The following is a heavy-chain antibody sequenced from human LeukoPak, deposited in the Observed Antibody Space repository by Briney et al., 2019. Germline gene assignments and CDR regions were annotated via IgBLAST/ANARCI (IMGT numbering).Heavy chain of an antibody. CDR2: INPNSGGT. CDR3: AAFDWLFPFDY. V-gene: IGHV1-2*02. CDR1: GYTFTNYY. J-gene: IGHJ4*02. Sequence: GASVKVSCKTSGYTFTNYYIHWVRQAPGPGLEWMGRINPNSGGTNYAQKFQGRVTMTRDTSINTAYMELNRLRSDDTAVYYCAAFDWLFPFDYWGQGTLVTVSS. D-gene: IGHD3-9*01.